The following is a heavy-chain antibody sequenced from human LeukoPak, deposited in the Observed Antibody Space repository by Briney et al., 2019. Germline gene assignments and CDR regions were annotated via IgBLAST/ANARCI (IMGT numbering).Heavy chain of an antibody. CDR3: AREHRDFDWLLYAPDYYGMDV. CDR1: GFTFTNYG. V-gene: IGHV3-21*01. Sequence: GGSLRLSCAASGFTFTNYGMHWVRQAPGKGLEWVSSISSSSSYIYYADSVKGRFTISRDNAKNSLYLQMNSLRAEDTAVYYCAREHRDFDWLLYAPDYYGMDVWGQGTTVTVSS. J-gene: IGHJ6*02. CDR2: ISSSSSYI. D-gene: IGHD3-9*01.